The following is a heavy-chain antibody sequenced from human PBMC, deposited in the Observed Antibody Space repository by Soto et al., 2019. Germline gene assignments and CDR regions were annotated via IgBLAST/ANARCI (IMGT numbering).Heavy chain of an antibody. D-gene: IGHD3-22*01. CDR1: GGTFSSYA. CDR3: ARTQGPNHYYDSSGYYYWEGAFDI. Sequence: SVKVSCKASGGTFSSYAISWVRQAPGQGLEWMGGIIPIFGTANYAQKFQGRVTITADESTSTAYMELSSLRSEDTAVYYCARTQGPNHYYDSSGYYYWEGAFDIWGQGTMVTVSS. V-gene: IGHV1-69*13. J-gene: IGHJ3*02. CDR2: IIPIFGTA.